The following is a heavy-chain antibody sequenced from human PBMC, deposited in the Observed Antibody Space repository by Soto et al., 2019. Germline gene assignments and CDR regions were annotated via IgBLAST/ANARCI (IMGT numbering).Heavy chain of an antibody. Sequence: GGSLRLSCAASGFTFSSYAMSWVRQAPGKGLEWVSAISGSGGSTYYADSVKGRFTISRDNSKNTLYLQMNSLRAEDTAVYYCAKGGRDYSNSAAAFLDYWGQGTLVTVSS. D-gene: IGHD4-4*01. J-gene: IGHJ4*02. V-gene: IGHV3-23*01. CDR3: AKGGRDYSNSAAAFLDY. CDR1: GFTFSSYA. CDR2: ISGSGGST.